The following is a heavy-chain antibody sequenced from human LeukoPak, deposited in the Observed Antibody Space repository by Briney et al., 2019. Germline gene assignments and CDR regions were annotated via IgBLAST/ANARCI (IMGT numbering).Heavy chain of an antibody. CDR2: INPNSGGT. J-gene: IGHJ3*02. D-gene: IGHD3-22*01. Sequence: ASVKVSCKASGYTFTGYYMHWVRQAPGQGLEWMGWINPNSGGTNYAQKFQGRVTMTRDTSIGTAYMELSRLRSDDTAVYYCARNWYYYDSSGYSHDAFDIWGQGTMVTVSS. CDR1: GYTFTGYY. CDR3: ARNWYYYDSSGYSHDAFDI. V-gene: IGHV1-2*02.